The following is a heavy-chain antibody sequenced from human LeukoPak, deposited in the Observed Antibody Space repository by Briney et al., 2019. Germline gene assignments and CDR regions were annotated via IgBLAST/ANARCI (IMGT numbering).Heavy chain of an antibody. CDR3: AKDNLAVAGTFPPILLLLGYMDV. Sequence: PGGSLRLSCVASGFTFSSYGMHWVRQAPGKGLEWVAVISYDGSNKYYADSVKGRFTISRDNSKNTLYLQMNSLRAEDTAVYYCAKDNLAVAGTFPPILLLLGYMDVWGKGTTVTVSS. CDR2: ISYDGSNK. J-gene: IGHJ6*03. CDR1: GFTFSSYG. V-gene: IGHV3-30*18. D-gene: IGHD6-19*01.